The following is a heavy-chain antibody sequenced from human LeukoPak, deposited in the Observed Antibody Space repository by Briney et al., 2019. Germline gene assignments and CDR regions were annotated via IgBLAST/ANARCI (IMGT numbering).Heavy chain of an antibody. V-gene: IGHV4-39*01. Sequence: SETLSLTCAVSGGSIRSSSYYWGWIRQPPGKGLEWIGSIYYSGTTYYNPSLKSRVTISVDTSKNQFSLNLNSVTAADTAVYYCATQVGAARTYFDYWGQGTLVTVPS. D-gene: IGHD6-6*01. CDR3: ATQVGAARTYFDY. CDR2: IYYSGTT. CDR1: GGSIRSSSYY. J-gene: IGHJ4*02.